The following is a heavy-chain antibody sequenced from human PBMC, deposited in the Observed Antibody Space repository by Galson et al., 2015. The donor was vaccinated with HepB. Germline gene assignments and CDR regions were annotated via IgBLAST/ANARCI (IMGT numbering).Heavy chain of an antibody. J-gene: IGHJ6*02. V-gene: IGHV3-21*01. D-gene: IGHD2-2*01. Sequence: SLRLSCAASGFTFSSYSMNWARKAPGKGLEWVSSISRDSTYIHYTDSVTGRFTISRDSAQNSVYLQMNSLRADDTAVYYCTRGYSTATGSDGYYYYGMDVWGQGTTVSVSS. CDR2: ISRDSTYI. CDR3: TRGYSTATGSDGYYYYGMDV. CDR1: GFTFSSYS.